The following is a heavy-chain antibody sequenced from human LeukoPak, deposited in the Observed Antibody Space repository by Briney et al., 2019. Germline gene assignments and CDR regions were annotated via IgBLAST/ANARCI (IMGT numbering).Heavy chain of an antibody. J-gene: IGHJ5*02. CDR3: ARGPMGATHWFDP. CDR1: GGSISSYY. V-gene: IGHV4-4*07. Sequence: SETLSLTCTVSGGSISSYYWSWIRQPAGKGLEWIGRIYASGNTNYNPSLKSRVTMSVDTSKNQFSLELSSVTAADTAVYYCARGPMGATHWFDPWGQGTLVTVSS. D-gene: IGHD1-26*01. CDR2: IYASGNT.